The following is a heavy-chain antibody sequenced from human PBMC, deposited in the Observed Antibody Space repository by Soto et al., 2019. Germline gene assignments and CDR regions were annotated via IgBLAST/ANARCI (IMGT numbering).Heavy chain of an antibody. CDR1: GDTFTTNV. CDR2: IMPIFGTT. D-gene: IGHD3-3*02. V-gene: IGHV1-69*12. Sequence: QVQVVQSGAEVKKPGSSVKVSCKTSGDTFTTNVLSWVRQAPGQGLEWMGGIMPIFGTTNYAQKFQGRLTITADESTGTSYMELISLRSEDTAVYYCAREASIWYPSYFDYWGQGPLVTVSS. J-gene: IGHJ4*02. CDR3: AREASIWYPSYFDY.